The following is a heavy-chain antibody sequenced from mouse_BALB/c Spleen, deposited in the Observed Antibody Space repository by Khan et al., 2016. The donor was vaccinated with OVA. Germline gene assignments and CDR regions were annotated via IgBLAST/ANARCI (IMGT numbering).Heavy chain of an antibody. Sequence: LVESGPELKKSGETVKISCKASGYTFTNYGMNWVKQAPGKGLKWMGWINTYTGEPTYADDFKGRFAFSLETSASTAYLQINNLKNEDTATYFCASGGYWYFDVWGAGTTVTVSS. D-gene: IGHD1-1*02. J-gene: IGHJ1*01. CDR2: INTYTGEP. CDR3: ASGGYWYFDV. V-gene: IGHV9-3-1*01. CDR1: GYTFTNYG.